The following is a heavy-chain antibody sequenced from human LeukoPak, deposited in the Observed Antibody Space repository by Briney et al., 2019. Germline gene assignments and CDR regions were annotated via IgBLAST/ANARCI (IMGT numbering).Heavy chain of an antibody. CDR3: ARDARRFGEPRLFDP. V-gene: IGHV3-48*03. Sequence: PGGSLKLSCAASGFTFSSYKMNWFRQAPGKGLKGFSYISSSGSTIYYAVSVKGRFTISRDNAKNSLYLQMNSLRAEDTAVYYCARDARRFGEPRLFDPWGQGTLVTVSS. J-gene: IGHJ5*02. CDR1: GFTFSSYK. D-gene: IGHD3-10*01. CDR2: ISSSGSTI.